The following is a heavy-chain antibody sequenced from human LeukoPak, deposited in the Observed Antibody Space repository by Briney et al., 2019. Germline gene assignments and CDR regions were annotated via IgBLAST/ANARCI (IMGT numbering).Heavy chain of an antibody. CDR3: ARDPTTTLLWFGELPNWFDP. V-gene: IGHV1-2*02. CDR1: GYTFTGYY. J-gene: IGHJ5*02. CDR2: INPNSGGT. D-gene: IGHD3-10*01. Sequence: ASVKVSCKASGYTFTGYYIHWVRQAPGQGLEWMGWINPNSGGTNYAQKFQGRVTMTRDTSISTAYMELSRLRSDDTAVYYCARDPTTTLLWFGELPNWFDPWGQGTLVTVSS.